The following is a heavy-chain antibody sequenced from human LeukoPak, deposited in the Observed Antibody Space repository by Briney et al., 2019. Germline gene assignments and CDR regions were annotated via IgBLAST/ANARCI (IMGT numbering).Heavy chain of an antibody. J-gene: IGHJ4*02. CDR1: GGSISSGDYY. D-gene: IGHD3-22*01. V-gene: IGHV4-30-4*01. Sequence: SQTLSLTCTVSGGSISSGDYYWSWIRQPPGKGLEWIGYIYYSGSTYYNPSLKSRVTISVDTSKNQFSLKLSSVTAADTAVYYCARVSSDSRGYYYDLDYWGQGTLVTVSS. CDR2: IYYSGST. CDR3: ARVSSDSRGYYYDLDY.